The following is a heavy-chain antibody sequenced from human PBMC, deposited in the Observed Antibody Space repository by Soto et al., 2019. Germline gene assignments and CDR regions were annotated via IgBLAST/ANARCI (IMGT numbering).Heavy chain of an antibody. V-gene: IGHV3-15*07. CDR2: IKSKTDGGTT. D-gene: IGHD3-22*01. CDR3: TTKATYYYDSSGYYFGNWFDP. CDR1: GFTFSNAW. J-gene: IGHJ5*02. Sequence: GGSLRLSCAASGFTFSNAWMNWVRQAPGKGLEWVGRIKSKTDGGTTDYAAPVKGRFTISRDDSKNTLYLQMNSLKTEDTAVYYCTTKATYYYDSSGYYFGNWFDPWGQGTLVTVSS.